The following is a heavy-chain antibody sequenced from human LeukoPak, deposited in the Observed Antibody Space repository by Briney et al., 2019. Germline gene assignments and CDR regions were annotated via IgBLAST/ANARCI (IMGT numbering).Heavy chain of an antibody. CDR2: IIPIFDTP. J-gene: IGHJ4*02. CDR1: GGTFSTYA. D-gene: IGHD3-22*01. Sequence: VKVSCKASGGTFSTYAINWVRQAPGQGLEWMGGIIPIFDTPNYAQKFQARVTITADESTSTAYLELSSLRSDDTALYYCARGPESASFYDTSGYPYYFDYWGQGTLVTVSS. V-gene: IGHV1-69*01. CDR3: ARGPESASFYDTSGYPYYFDY.